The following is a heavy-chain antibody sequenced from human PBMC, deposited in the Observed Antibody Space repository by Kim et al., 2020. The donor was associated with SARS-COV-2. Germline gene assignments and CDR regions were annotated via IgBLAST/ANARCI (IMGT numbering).Heavy chain of an antibody. V-gene: IGHV3-11*06. CDR1: GFSLSDYY. Sequence: GGSLRLSCAASGFSLSDYYMSWIRQAPGKGLEWVSYISSSSSDTNYAGSVKGRFTISRDNAKNSLYLQMNSLRDEDTAVYYCTREIRGYNGSGGAWGQGTLVTVSS. CDR3: TREIRGYNGSGGA. J-gene: IGHJ5*02. CDR2: ISSSSSDT. D-gene: IGHD5-12*01.